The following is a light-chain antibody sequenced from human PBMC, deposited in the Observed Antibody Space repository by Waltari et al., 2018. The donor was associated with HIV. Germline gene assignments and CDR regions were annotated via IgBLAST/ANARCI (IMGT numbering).Light chain of an antibody. CDR3: NSYTSISTWV. J-gene: IGLJ3*02. Sequence: QSALTQPASVSGSPGQSLTISCTGGSSDVGSYSYVSWYQQHPGKAPKPMIYEVSNRPAGVSHRFSGSKSGNTASLTISGLQPEDEADYYCNSYTSISTWVFGGGTKLTVL. CDR1: SSDVGSYSY. V-gene: IGLV2-14*01. CDR2: EVS.